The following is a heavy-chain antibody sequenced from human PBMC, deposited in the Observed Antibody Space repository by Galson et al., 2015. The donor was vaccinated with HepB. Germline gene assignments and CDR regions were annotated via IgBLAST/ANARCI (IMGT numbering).Heavy chain of an antibody. CDR1: GFTFSSYA. Sequence: SLRLSCAASGFTFSSYAMHWVRQAPGKGLEWVALISYDGTNKYYADSVKGRFTISRDNSKNMQYLQVNSLRAEDTAVYYCARDKSSIVVEPTAFDAFDIWGQGTMVTVSS. CDR3: ARDKSSIVVEPTAFDAFDI. J-gene: IGHJ3*02. CDR2: ISYDGTNK. V-gene: IGHV3-30-3*01. D-gene: IGHD2-2*01.